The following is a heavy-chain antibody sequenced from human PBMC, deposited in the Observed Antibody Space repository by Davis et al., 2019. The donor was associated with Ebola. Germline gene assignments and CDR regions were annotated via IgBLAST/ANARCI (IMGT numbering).Heavy chain of an antibody. Sequence: GESLKISCAASGFTFSSYWMHWVRQAPGKGLVWVSRINSDGSSTSYADSVKGRFTISRDNAKNTLYLQMNSLKTEDTAVYYCTSTLGASDYWGQGTLVTVSS. J-gene: IGHJ4*02. CDR2: INSDGSST. CDR1: GFTFSSYW. D-gene: IGHD1-26*01. CDR3: TSTLGASDY. V-gene: IGHV3-74*01.